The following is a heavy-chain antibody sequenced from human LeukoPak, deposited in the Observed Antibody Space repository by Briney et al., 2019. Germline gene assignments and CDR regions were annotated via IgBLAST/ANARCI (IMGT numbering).Heavy chain of an antibody. Sequence: PGGSLRLSCAASGFTFSSYWMSWVRQAPGKGLEWVANIKQDGSEKYYVDSVKGRFTISRDNAKNSLYLQMNSLRAEDTAVYYCARVVGYQGMPNWFDPWGQGTLVTVSS. V-gene: IGHV3-7*01. J-gene: IGHJ5*02. CDR2: IKQDGSEK. D-gene: IGHD1-26*01. CDR3: ARVVGYQGMPNWFDP. CDR1: GFTFSSYW.